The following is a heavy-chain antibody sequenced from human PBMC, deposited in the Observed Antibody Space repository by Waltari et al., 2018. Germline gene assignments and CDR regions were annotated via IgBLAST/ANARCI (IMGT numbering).Heavy chain of an antibody. D-gene: IGHD3-22*01. CDR2: ISADNGNT. V-gene: IGHV1-18*01. Sequence: QVQLVQSGAEVKKPGASVKVSCKASGYTFTSSGISWVRQAPGQGLEWMGWISADNGNTNYAQKLQGRVTMTTDTSTSTAYMELRSLRSDDTAVYYCARGIRKYYDSSGGIWDYWGQGTLVTVSS. CDR1: GYTFTSSG. J-gene: IGHJ4*02. CDR3: ARGIRKYYDSSGGIWDY.